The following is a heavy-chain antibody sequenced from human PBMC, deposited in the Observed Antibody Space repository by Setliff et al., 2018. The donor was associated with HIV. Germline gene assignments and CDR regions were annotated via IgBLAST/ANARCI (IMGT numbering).Heavy chain of an antibody. D-gene: IGHD4-17*01. CDR3: ARQNRGGRTVMTRGAFDI. V-gene: IGHV4-59*08. J-gene: IGHJ4*02. CDR2: IHYSGTT. CDR1: GDSIGSYY. Sequence: SETLSLTCTVSGDSIGSYYWSWIRQPPGKGLEWIGNIHYSGTTNYNPSLKIRVTMSVDTSKNQFALDLTSGTATDTAVYYCARQNRGGRTVMTRGAFDIWGQGTPVTVSS.